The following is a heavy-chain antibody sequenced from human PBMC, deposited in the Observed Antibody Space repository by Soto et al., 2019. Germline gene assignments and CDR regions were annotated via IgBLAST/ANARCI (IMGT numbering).Heavy chain of an antibody. J-gene: IGHJ3*02. Sequence: SETLSLTCGVSGRSVNDERWWTWVRQTPGKGLEWIGETFRKGDTNYNAFLKSRVSISIDKSRNEVSLILTPVTAADTAVYYCVSHVGTGGYGAFDIWGQGTVVTVSS. CDR3: VSHVGTGGYGAFDI. CDR1: GRSVNDERW. CDR2: TFRKGDT. V-gene: IGHV4-4*02. D-gene: IGHD3-16*01.